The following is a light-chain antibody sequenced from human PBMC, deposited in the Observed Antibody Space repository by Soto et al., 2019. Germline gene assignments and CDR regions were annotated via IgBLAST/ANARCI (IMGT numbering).Light chain of an antibody. CDR1: QGISSY. Sequence: DIQLTQSPSFLSASVGDRVTITCRASQGISSYLAWYQQKPGKAPKLLIYAASTLQSGVPSRFSGSGSGTEFTLKVSSLQPEDFATYSCQQLNSYPMLTFGGGTKVEIK. CDR2: AAS. CDR3: QQLNSYPMLT. V-gene: IGKV1-9*01. J-gene: IGKJ4*01.